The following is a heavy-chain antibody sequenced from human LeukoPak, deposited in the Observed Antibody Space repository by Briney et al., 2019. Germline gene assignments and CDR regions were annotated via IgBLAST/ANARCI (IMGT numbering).Heavy chain of an antibody. V-gene: IGHV1-2*02. CDR3: ARDHDYGPDY. Sequence: ASVKVSCKASGFTFIDHYMHWLRQAPGQGLEWMGWIKPDSGATNYAQKFQGRFTVSRDVSISTLYMELSSLTSDDTAMYYCARDHDYGPDYWGQGTLVTVSA. CDR2: IKPDSGAT. J-gene: IGHJ4*02. D-gene: IGHD4/OR15-4a*01. CDR1: GFTFIDHY.